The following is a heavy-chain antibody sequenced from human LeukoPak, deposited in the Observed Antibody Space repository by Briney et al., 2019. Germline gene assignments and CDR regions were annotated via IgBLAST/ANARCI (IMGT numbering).Heavy chain of an antibody. CDR3: ARAPTRNYYDSSGYHDY. J-gene: IGHJ4*02. V-gene: IGHV1-69*04. CDR1: GGTFSSYA. D-gene: IGHD3-22*01. CDR2: IIPILGIA. Sequence: SVKVSCKASGGTFSSYAISWVRQAPGQGLEWMGRIIPILGIANYAQKFQGRVTITADKSTSTAYMELSGLRSEDTAVYYCARAPTRNYYDSSGYHDYWGQGTLVTVSS.